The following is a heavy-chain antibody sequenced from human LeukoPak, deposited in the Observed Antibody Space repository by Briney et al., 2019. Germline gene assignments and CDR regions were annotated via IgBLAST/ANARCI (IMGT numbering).Heavy chain of an antibody. CDR2: ISSSSSYI. J-gene: IGHJ4*02. V-gene: IGHV3-21*01. CDR3: ARGPSYYYDSSGYYYFDY. CDR1: GFTFSSYS. Sequence: GGSLRLSCAASGFTFSSYSMNWVRQAPGKGLEWVSSISSSSSYIYYADSVKGRFTISRDNAKNSLYLQTNSLRAEDTAVYYCARGPSYYYDSSGYYYFDYWGQGTLVTVSS. D-gene: IGHD3-22*01.